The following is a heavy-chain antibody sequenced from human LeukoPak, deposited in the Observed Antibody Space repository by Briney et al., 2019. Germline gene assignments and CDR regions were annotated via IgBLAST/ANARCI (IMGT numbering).Heavy chain of an antibody. CDR2: ISSTGTYI. CDR3: ARENIVVVPAASRYLDV. J-gene: IGHJ6*03. CDR1: GFTFSSYY. Sequence: GGSLRLSCAASGFTFSSYYMSWVRQAPGKGLEWVSSISSTGTYIYYADSVKGRFTISRDNAKNSLYLQMNSLRAEDTAVYYCARENIVVVPAASRYLDVWGKGTTVTVSS. D-gene: IGHD2-2*01. V-gene: IGHV3-21*01.